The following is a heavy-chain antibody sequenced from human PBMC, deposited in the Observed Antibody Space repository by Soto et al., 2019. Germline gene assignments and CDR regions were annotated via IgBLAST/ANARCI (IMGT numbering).Heavy chain of an antibody. V-gene: IGHV4-30-2*01. Sequence: QLQLQESGSGLVKPSQTLSLTCAVSGGSISSGGYSWSWIRQPPGKGLEWIGYIYHSGSSYYNPSRKVRGTISVARAKNQFSLKLSSVTAADTAVYYCAAGGGLPRYCWGQGTLVTVSS. CDR2: IYHSGSS. J-gene: IGHJ4*02. CDR1: GGSISSGGYS. CDR3: AAGGGLPRYC. D-gene: IGHD5-12*01.